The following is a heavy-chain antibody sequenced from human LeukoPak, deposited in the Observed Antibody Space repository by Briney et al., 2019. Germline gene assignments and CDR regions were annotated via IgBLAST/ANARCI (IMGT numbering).Heavy chain of an antibody. CDR2: IYYSGST. Sequence: PSETLSLTCTVSGGSISSRSYYWGWIRQPPGKGLEWIGNIYYSGSTNYRPSLKSRATISVDTSRNQFSLRLSSVTAADTAVYYCARCQSKYFYDRGGFDIWGQGTMVTVSS. CDR3: ARCQSKYFYDRGGFDI. J-gene: IGHJ3*02. CDR1: GGSISSRSYY. V-gene: IGHV4-39*07. D-gene: IGHD3-22*01.